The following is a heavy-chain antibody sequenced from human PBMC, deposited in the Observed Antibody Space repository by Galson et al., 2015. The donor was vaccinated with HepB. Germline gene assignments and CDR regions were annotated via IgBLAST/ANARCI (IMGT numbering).Heavy chain of an antibody. CDR3: ARGGLGDDILTGYWAPTYYYGMDV. D-gene: IGHD3-9*01. J-gene: IGHJ6*02. CDR1: GGTFSSYA. Sequence: SVKVSCKASGGTFSSYAISWVRQAPGQGLEWMGGIIPIFGTANYAQKFQGRVTITADESTSTAYMALSSLRSEDTAVYYCARGGLGDDILTGYWAPTYYYGMDVWGQGTTVTVSS. V-gene: IGHV1-69*13. CDR2: IIPIFGTA.